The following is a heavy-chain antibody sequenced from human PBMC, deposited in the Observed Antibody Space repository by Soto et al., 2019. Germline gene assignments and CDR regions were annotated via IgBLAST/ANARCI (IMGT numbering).Heavy chain of an antibody. CDR2: IYSSGST. CDR1: GDCMWISY. CDR3: ARVRDNRGYHFYLAS. Sequence: HSGCMELGCTLCGDCMWISYGGGILQPPGKGLEWIGYIYSSGSTNYNPSLKSRVTISVDTSKNQFSLNLSSVTTADTAVYYCARVRDNRGYHFYLASWGQGTLVTVTP. V-gene: IGHV4-59*01. D-gene: IGHD3-22*01. J-gene: IGHJ4*02.